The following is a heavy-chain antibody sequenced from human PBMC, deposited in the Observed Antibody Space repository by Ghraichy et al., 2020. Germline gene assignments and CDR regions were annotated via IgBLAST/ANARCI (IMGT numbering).Heavy chain of an antibody. J-gene: IGHJ6*02. CDR2: ITSSSRTI. CDR1: GFTFGSYN. Sequence: GGSLRLSCAGSGFTFGSYNMNWVRQSPGKGLEWVSYITSSSRTIFYADSVKGRFTISRDNAQNSLYLQMKSLRDEDTAVYYCARASKVVRFYYYDGMDVWGQGTTVTVSS. V-gene: IGHV3-48*02. D-gene: IGHD4-23*01. CDR3: ARASKVVRFYYYDGMDV.